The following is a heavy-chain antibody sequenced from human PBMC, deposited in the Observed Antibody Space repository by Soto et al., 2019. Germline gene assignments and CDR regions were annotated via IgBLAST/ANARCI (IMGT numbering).Heavy chain of an antibody. Sequence: GGSLGLSCAASGFTFSSYAMSWVRQAPGKGLEWVSAISGSGGSTYYADSVKGRFTISRDNSKNTLYLQMNSLRAEDTAVYYCAKGVDYGDYVYYFDYWGQGTLVTVSS. CDR1: GFTFSSYA. V-gene: IGHV3-23*01. CDR3: AKGVDYGDYVYYFDY. CDR2: ISGSGGST. J-gene: IGHJ4*02. D-gene: IGHD4-17*01.